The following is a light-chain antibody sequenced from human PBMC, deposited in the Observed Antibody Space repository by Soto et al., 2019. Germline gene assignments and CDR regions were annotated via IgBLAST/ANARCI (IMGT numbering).Light chain of an antibody. CDR2: EFT. J-gene: IGLJ1*01. CDR1: STDFVSYNP. Sequence: QCVLTQPPSVSGSPGQSVTISCTGTSTDFVSYNPVSWYQQHPGKAPKLMISEFTKRPSGVSDRFSGSKAGNSAALTISGLQAEDEADYYCSSFTSRFTFVFGTGTKV. V-gene: IGLV2-18*02. CDR3: SSFTSRFTFV.